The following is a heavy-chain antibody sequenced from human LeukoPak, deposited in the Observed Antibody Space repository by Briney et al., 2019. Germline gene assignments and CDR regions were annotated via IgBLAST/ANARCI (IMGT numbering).Heavy chain of an antibody. CDR1: GGSISSYY. V-gene: IGHV4-59*01. Sequence: SETLSLTCTVSGGSISSYYWSWIRQPPGKGLEWIGYIYYSGSTNYNPSLKSRVTISVDTSKNQFSLKLSSVTAADTAVYYCARELRFLDWTFIDYWGQGTLVTVSS. CDR3: ARELRFLDWTFIDY. CDR2: IYYSGST. J-gene: IGHJ4*02. D-gene: IGHD3-3*01.